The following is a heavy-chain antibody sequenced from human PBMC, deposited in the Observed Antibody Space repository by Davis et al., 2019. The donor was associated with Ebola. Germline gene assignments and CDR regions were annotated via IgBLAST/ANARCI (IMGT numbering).Heavy chain of an antibody. J-gene: IGHJ4*02. CDR2: IRFDARSN. Sequence: GGSLRLSCAASGFIFSNYGMHWVRQAPDKGLEWVAFIRFDARSNYSIDSVKGRFTISRDNSKNTVYLQMNSLRTEDTAVYYCAREPLGYTDDNDYWGQGTLVTVSS. CDR3: AREPLGYTDDNDY. V-gene: IGHV3-30*02. CDR1: GFIFSNYG. D-gene: IGHD2-2*02.